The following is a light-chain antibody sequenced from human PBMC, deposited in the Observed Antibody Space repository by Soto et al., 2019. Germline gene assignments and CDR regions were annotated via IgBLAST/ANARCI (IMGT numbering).Light chain of an antibody. J-gene: IGKJ5*01. CDR3: QQYHNWPIT. Sequence: EIVLTQSPATLSLSPGERATLSCRASQSVSSYLAWYQQRPGQAPRLLIYGASSRATGIPDRFSGSGSGTDFTLTISRLEPEDFAVYYCQQYHNWPITFGQGTRLENK. CDR2: GAS. CDR1: QSVSSY. V-gene: IGKV3-11*01.